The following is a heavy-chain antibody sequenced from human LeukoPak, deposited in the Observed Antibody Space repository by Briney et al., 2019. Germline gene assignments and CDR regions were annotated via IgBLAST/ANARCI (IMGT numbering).Heavy chain of an antibody. J-gene: IGHJ6*02. CDR3: ARGGYYDFWSGYGWDYYGMDV. V-gene: IGHV4-31*03. Sequence: SETLSLTCTVSGGSISSGGYYWSWIRQHPGTGLEWIGYIYYSGSTYYNPSLKSRVTISVDTSKNQFSLKLSSVTAADTAVYYCARGGYYDFWSGYGWDYYGMDVWGQGTTVTVSS. D-gene: IGHD3-3*01. CDR1: GGSISSGGYY. CDR2: IYYSGST.